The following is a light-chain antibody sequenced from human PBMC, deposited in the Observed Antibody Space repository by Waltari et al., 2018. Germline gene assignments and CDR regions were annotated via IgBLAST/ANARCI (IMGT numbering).Light chain of an antibody. Sequence: SSELTQDPTVSVALGQTVRITCQGDTLRDYYASWYQLKPGQAPVLLIYGKNNRPSGLPALFPGSTSGNTSSLTITGAQAEDEAAFYCNSRDSSGNHVIFGGGTKLTVL. CDR1: TLRDYY. J-gene: IGLJ2*01. CDR2: GKN. CDR3: NSRDSSGNHVI. V-gene: IGLV3-19*01.